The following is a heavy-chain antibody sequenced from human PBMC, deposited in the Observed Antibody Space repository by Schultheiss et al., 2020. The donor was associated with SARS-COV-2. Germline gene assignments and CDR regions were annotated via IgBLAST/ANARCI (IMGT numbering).Heavy chain of an antibody. CDR3: ARGGLGDFDY. D-gene: IGHD3-16*01. CDR2: IYYSGSS. J-gene: IGHJ4*02. V-gene: IGHV4-59*01. CDR1: GGSFSGYY. Sequence: SETLSLTCAVYGGSFSGYYWSWIRQPAGKGLEWIGYIYYSGSSSYNPSLKSRVTISVDTSKNQFSLKLSSVTAADTAVYYCARGGLGDFDYWGQGTLVTVSS.